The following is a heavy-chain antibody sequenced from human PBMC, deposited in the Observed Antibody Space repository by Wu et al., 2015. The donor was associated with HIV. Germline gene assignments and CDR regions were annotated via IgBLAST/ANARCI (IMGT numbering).Heavy chain of an antibody. Sequence: QVHLLQSGAEVKKSGSSVRVSCKASGATFSVYALSWVRQAPGQGLEWMGRLIPMYGTADYAQKFQGRVTITTDESTSTAYMELSSLRSDDTAVYYCTRATVFGEIIRFDPWGQGTLVTVSS. V-gene: IGHV1-69*05. CDR1: GATFSVYA. J-gene: IGHJ5*02. CDR2: LIPMYGTA. CDR3: TRATVFGEIIRFDP. D-gene: IGHD3-3*01.